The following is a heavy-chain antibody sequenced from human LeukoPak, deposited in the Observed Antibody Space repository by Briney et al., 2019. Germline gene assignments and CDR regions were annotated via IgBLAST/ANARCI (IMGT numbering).Heavy chain of an antibody. Sequence: GGSLRLSCAASGFTFSTYAMTWVRQAPGKGLEWVSSISGSGGTTYYADSVKGRFTISRDNSKNTLSLQMNSLRAEDTAVYYCATTVGYCSSTSCSRFRYFDYWGQGSLVTVSS. CDR2: ISGSGGTT. D-gene: IGHD2-2*01. CDR1: GFTFSTYA. CDR3: ATTVGYCSSTSCSRFRYFDY. V-gene: IGHV3-23*01. J-gene: IGHJ4*02.